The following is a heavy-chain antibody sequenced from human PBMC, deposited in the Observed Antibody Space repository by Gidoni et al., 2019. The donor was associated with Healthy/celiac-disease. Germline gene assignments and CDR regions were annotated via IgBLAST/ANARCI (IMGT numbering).Heavy chain of an antibody. CDR1: GFTFSGYA. CDR2: ISGSGGST. D-gene: IGHD2-15*01. CDR3: ANSREVVVAGGWLDY. J-gene: IGHJ4*02. V-gene: IGHV3-23*01. Sequence: EVQLWESGGGLVQPGGSRRLSCAASGFTFSGYAMSWVRQAPGKGLGWVSAISGSGGSTYYADSVKGRFTISRDNSKNTLYLQMNSLRAEDTAVYYCANSREVVVAGGWLDYWGQGTLVTVSS.